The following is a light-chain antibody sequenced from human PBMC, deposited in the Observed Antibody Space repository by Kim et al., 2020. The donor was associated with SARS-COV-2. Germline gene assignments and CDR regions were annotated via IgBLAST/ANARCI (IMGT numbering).Light chain of an antibody. V-gene: IGLV2-14*03. Sequence: QLITISCTGTSSDVSGYNYVSWSQQHPGKAPQLMIYDVSNRPSGVSNRFSCSKSGNTASLTISGLQAEDEADYYCSSYTSSSTNYVFGTGTKVTVL. CDR1: SSDVSGYNY. CDR2: DVS. J-gene: IGLJ1*01. CDR3: SSYTSSSTNYV.